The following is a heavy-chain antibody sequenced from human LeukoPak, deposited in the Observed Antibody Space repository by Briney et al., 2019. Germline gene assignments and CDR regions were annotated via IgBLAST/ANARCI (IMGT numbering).Heavy chain of an antibody. CDR3: ARDCGARGSTWYWWFDP. Sequence: PSETLSLTCTVSGGSISSYYWIWIRQPAGKGLEWIGRIYTSGSTNYNPSLKSRVTMSVDTSKNQFSLRLTSVTAADTAVYYCARDCGARGSTWYWWFDPWGQGTLVTVSS. CDR2: IYTSGST. CDR1: GGSISSYY. V-gene: IGHV4-4*07. D-gene: IGHD6-13*01. J-gene: IGHJ5*02.